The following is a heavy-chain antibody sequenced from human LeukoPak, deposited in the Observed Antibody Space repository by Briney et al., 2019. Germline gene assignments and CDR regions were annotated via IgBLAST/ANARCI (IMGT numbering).Heavy chain of an antibody. D-gene: IGHD3-3*01. CDR1: GLAFSGYW. CDR2: IKHDGSAK. Sequence: GGSLRLSCAASGLAFSGYWMSWVRQTPAKGLEWVANIKHDGSAKYYVGSVKGRFTISRDNANNSLSLFLQMNSLRVEDTAVYYCAREGLGAFDYWGQGTLVTVSS. J-gene: IGHJ4*02. V-gene: IGHV3-7*04. CDR3: AREGLGAFDY.